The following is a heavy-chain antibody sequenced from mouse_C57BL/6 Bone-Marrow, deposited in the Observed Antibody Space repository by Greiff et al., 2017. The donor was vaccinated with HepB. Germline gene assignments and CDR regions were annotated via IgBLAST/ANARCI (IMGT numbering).Heavy chain of an antibody. CDR2: LYPRSGNT. CDR1: GYTFTSYG. V-gene: IGHV1-81*01. CDR3: ASRGLCYPQWGFTY. D-gene: IGHD1-3*01. Sequence: VKLQQSGAELARPGASVKLSCKASGYTFTSYGISWVKQRTGQGLEWIGELYPRSGNTYYNEKFKGKATLTADKSSSTAYMELRSLTSEYSAVYFCASRGLCYPQWGFTYWGQGTLVTVSA. J-gene: IGHJ3*01.